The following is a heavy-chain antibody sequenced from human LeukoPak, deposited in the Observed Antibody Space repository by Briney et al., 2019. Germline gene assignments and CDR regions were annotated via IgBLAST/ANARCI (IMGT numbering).Heavy chain of an antibody. Sequence: KPSETLSLTCTVSGGSVSSSSNKWSWIRQPPGKGLEWIGDISYSGSASYNPSPRSRVTISVDTSTNQFSLTLGSVTAADTAVYYCATEAECSGGSCYSYGWFDPWGQGTQVIVSS. V-gene: IGHV4-61*01. J-gene: IGHJ5*02. CDR1: GGSVSSSSNK. D-gene: IGHD2-15*01. CDR2: ISYSGSA. CDR3: ATEAECSGGSCYSYGWFDP.